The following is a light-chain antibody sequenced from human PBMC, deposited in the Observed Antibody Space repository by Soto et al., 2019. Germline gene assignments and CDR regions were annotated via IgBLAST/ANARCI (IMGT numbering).Light chain of an antibody. CDR1: SSNIESNT. Sequence: QSVLTPPPSASGTPGQRVTISCSGSSSNIESNTVTWYQQLPGTAPKLVIYSNYDRPSGVPDRFSGSTSGTSASLVIRGLQSEDEADYYCAAWDDILNGYVFGDGTKVTVL. V-gene: IGLV1-44*01. CDR3: AAWDDILNGYV. J-gene: IGLJ1*01. CDR2: SNY.